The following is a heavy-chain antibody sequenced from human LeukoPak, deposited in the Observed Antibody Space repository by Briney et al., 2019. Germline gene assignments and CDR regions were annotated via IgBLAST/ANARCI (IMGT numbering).Heavy chain of an antibody. D-gene: IGHD3-3*01. V-gene: IGHV4-59*01. CDR1: GGSISSYY. Sequence: PSETLSLTCTVSGGSISSYYWSWIRQPPGKGLEWIGYIYYSGSTNYNPSLKSRVTISVDTSKNQFSLKLSSVTAADTAVYYCARDTSVHYDFWSGPRRFDPWGQGTLVTVSS. CDR3: ARDTSVHYDFWSGPRRFDP. CDR2: IYYSGST. J-gene: IGHJ5*02.